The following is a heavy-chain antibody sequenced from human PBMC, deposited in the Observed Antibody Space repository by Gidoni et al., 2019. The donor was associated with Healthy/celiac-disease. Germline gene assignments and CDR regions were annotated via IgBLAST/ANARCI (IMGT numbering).Heavy chain of an antibody. V-gene: IGHV3-74*01. D-gene: IGHD3-16*01. CDR1: GFTCSSYW. CDR2: INSDGSST. Sequence: EVQLVESGGGLVQPGGSLRRACAASGFTCSSYWMHWVRQAPGKGLVCVSRINSDGSSTSYADSVKGRFTISRDNAKNTLYLQMNSLRAEDTAVYYCARGYGQGHYGMDVWGQGTTVTVSS. J-gene: IGHJ6*02. CDR3: ARGYGQGHYGMDV.